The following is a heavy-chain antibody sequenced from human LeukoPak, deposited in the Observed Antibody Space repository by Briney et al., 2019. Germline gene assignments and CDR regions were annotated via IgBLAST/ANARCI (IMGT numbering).Heavy chain of an antibody. J-gene: IGHJ4*02. D-gene: IGHD3-9*01. V-gene: IGHV3-23*01. CDR1: GFTFSSYA. CDR3: AKDYDILTGYRDYLDY. Sequence: GGSLRLSCAASGFTFSSYAMSWVRQAPGKGLEWVSAISGSGGSTYYADSVKGRFTISRDNSKNTLYLQMNSLRAEDTAVYYCAKDYDILTGYRDYLDYWGQGTLVTVSS. CDR2: ISGSGGST.